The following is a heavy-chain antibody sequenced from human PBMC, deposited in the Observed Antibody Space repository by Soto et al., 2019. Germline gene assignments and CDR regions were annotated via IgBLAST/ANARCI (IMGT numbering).Heavy chain of an antibody. V-gene: IGHV3-48*01. D-gene: IGHD6-6*01. CDR3: ARDIAARPGDAFDI. CDR2: ISSSSSTI. J-gene: IGHJ3*02. Sequence: EVQLVESGGGLVQPGGSLRLSCAASGFTFSSYSMNWVRQAPGKGLEWVSYISSSSSTIYYADSVKGRFTISRDNAKNSLYLQMNSLRAEDTAVYYCARDIAARPGDAFDIWGQGTMVTVSS. CDR1: GFTFSSYS.